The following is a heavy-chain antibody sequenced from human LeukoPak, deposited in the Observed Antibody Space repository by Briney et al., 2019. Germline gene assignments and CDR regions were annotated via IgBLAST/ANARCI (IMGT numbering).Heavy chain of an antibody. Sequence: SETLSLTCTVSGGSISSSSYYWGWIRQPPGKGLEWIGSIYYSGSTYSNPSLKSRVAISVDTSKNQFSLKLSSVTAADTAVYYRARDSSSWPYYYGMDVWGQGTTVTVSS. J-gene: IGHJ6*02. CDR3: ARDSSSWPYYYGMDV. D-gene: IGHD6-13*01. CDR2: IYYSGST. CDR1: GGSISSSSYY. V-gene: IGHV4-39*02.